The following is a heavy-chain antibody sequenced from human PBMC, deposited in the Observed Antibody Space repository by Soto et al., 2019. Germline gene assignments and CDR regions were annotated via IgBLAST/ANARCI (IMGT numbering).Heavy chain of an antibody. CDR1: GFTFSSYG. D-gene: IGHD1-26*01. CDR3: AKEGGLSGSYYISSSYYFDY. J-gene: IGHJ4*02. V-gene: IGHV3-30*18. CDR2: ISYDGSNT. Sequence: QVQLVESGGGVVQPGRSLRLSCVASGFTFSSYGMHWVRQAPGKGLEWVAIISYDGSNTYYADSVKGRFTISRDNSKNTLYLKMNSLRAEDTSVYYCAKEGGLSGSYYISSSYYFDYWGQGTLVPVSS.